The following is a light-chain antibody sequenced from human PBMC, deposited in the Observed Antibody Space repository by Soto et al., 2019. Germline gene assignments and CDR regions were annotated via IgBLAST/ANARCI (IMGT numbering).Light chain of an antibody. V-gene: IGKV3-15*01. Sequence: EVVVTQSPATLSVSPGERATLSCRASQSVNSNLAWYQQKPGQAPRLLMSYASTRATGIPARFSGSGSGTEFTLTISSLQSEDFAVYYCQQYNNWPITFGQGTRLEIK. CDR2: YAS. CDR3: QQYNNWPIT. CDR1: QSVNSN. J-gene: IGKJ5*01.